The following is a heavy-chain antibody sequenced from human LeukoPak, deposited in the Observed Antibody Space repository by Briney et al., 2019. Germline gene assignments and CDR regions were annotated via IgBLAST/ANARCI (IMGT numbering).Heavy chain of an antibody. V-gene: IGHV4-34*01. Sequence: PSETLSLTCAGYGGSFSGYYWSWIRQPPGKGLEWIGEINHSGSTNYNPSLKSRVTISVDTSKNQFSLKLSSVTAADTAVYYCARPITMRAPYYYGMDVWGQGTTVTVSS. J-gene: IGHJ6*02. CDR3: ARPITMRAPYYYGMDV. D-gene: IGHD3-3*01. CDR1: GGSFSGYY. CDR2: INHSGST.